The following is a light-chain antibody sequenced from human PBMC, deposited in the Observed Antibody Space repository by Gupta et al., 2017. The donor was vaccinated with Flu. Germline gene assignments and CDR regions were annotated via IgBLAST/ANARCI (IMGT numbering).Light chain of an antibody. Sequence: DIVMTQSPDSLAESLGERDTINCKSSQSVLYSSKNKNYLSWYQQKPGQPPKLLISWASTRESGVPDRFSGSGSGTDFPLTISSLQAEDVAVYYCQQYYITPQTFGQGTKVEIK. V-gene: IGKV4-1*01. CDR3: QQYYITPQT. J-gene: IGKJ1*01. CDR1: QSVLYSSKNKNY. CDR2: WAS.